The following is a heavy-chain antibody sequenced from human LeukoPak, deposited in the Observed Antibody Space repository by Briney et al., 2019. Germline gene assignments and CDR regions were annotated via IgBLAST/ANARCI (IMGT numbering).Heavy chain of an antibody. J-gene: IGHJ4*02. D-gene: IGHD6-13*01. Sequence: GGSLRLSCAASGFTFSSYAMSWVRQAPGKGLEWVSAISGSGGSTYYADSVKGRFTISRDNSKNTLYLQMNSLRAEDTAVYYCAKDILSGSIAAAGSNDYWGQGTLVTVSS. CDR1: GFTFSSYA. CDR3: AKDILSGSIAAAGSNDY. V-gene: IGHV3-23*01. CDR2: ISGSGGST.